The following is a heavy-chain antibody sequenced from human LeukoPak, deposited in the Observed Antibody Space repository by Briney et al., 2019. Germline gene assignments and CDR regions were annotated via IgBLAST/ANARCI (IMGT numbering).Heavy chain of an antibody. CDR1: GFTFSSYS. V-gene: IGHV3-21*01. CDR3: ARDKGGYVATYFDY. CDR2: ISSSSSYI. J-gene: IGHJ4*02. Sequence: GGSLRLSCAASGFTFSSYSMYWVRQAPGKGLEWVSSISSSSSYIYYADSVKGRFTISRDNAKNSLYLQMNSLRAEDTAVYYCARDKGGYVATYFDYWGQGTLVTVSS. D-gene: IGHD5-12*01.